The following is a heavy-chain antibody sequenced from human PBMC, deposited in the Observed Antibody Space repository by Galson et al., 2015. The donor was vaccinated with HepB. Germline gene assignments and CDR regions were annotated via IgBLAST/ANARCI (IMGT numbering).Heavy chain of an antibody. D-gene: IGHD3-3*01. CDR3: ASDQSRRLYDAWSAPDLPPSDS. J-gene: IGHJ5*01. Sequence: SLRLSCAASGFTFRSYSMNWVRQAPGKGLGWISHISSTGNNIYYADSVKGRFTVSRDNPKSALSLQMDSLRGDDTAVHFCASDQSRRLYDAWSAPDLPPSDSWGQGIRVIVSP. CDR2: ISSTGNNI. V-gene: IGHV3-48*01. CDR1: GFTFRSYS.